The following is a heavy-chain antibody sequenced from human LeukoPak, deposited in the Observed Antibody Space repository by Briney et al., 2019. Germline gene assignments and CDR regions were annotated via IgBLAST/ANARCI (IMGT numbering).Heavy chain of an antibody. Sequence: ASVTVSCKASGYTFTGYYLHWVRQAPGQGLEWMGWINPNSGDTNYAPKFQGRVTMTRDTSISTAYMGLSRLTSDDTAVYYCASYYYDSSGHYQEVYWGQGTLVTVSS. CDR1: GYTFTGYY. J-gene: IGHJ4*02. CDR2: INPNSGDT. V-gene: IGHV1-2*02. D-gene: IGHD3-22*01. CDR3: ASYYYDSSGHYQEVY.